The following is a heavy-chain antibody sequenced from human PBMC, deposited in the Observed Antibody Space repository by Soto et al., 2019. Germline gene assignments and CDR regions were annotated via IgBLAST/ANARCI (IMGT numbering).Heavy chain of an antibody. Sequence: EVQLVESGGGLVKPGGSLRLSCVASGFIFSNYNMHWVRQAPGKGLEWVSSISSSSSYIDYADSVKGRFTISRDNSKKSLYLQMNSQRAEDTAVYYCARDPKVGILPRWYFDLWGRGTLVTVSS. CDR2: ISSSSSYI. CDR3: ARDPKVGILPRWYFDL. D-gene: IGHD2-21*01. J-gene: IGHJ2*01. V-gene: IGHV3-21*01. CDR1: GFIFSNYN.